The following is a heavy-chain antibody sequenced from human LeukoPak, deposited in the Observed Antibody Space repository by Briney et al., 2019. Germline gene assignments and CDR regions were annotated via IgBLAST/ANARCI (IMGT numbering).Heavy chain of an antibody. Sequence: GGSLRLSCAASGFTFSSYWMSWVRQAPGKGLEWVANIKQDGSEKYYVGSVKGRFTISRDNAKSSLYLQMNSLRAEDTAVYYCARVATGYSSSWYSAEYFQHWGQGTLVTVSS. J-gene: IGHJ1*01. CDR3: ARVATGYSSSWYSAEYFQH. V-gene: IGHV3-7*03. CDR2: IKQDGSEK. CDR1: GFTFSSYW. D-gene: IGHD6-13*01.